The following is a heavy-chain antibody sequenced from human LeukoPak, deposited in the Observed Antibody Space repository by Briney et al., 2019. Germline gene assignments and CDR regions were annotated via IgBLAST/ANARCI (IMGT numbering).Heavy chain of an antibody. CDR2: MSSDESTT. CDR3: ARGRGPYGWFDP. Sequence: PGGSLRLSGAASGFTLSSYWMHWARQTPGKGLVWVSRMSSDESTTNYADSVRGRFTISRDNAKNALYLQMNNLRAEDMAIYFCARGRGPYGWFDPWGQGTLVTVSS. CDR1: GFTLSSYW. J-gene: IGHJ5*02. D-gene: IGHD3-10*01. V-gene: IGHV3-74*01.